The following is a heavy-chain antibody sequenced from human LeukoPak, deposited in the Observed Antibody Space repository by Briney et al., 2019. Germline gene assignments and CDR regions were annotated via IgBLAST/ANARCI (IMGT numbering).Heavy chain of an antibody. V-gene: IGHV1-2*06. Sequence: ASVKVSCKASGYTFTGYYMHWVRQAPGQGLEWMGRFDPYSGGASYALKFEGRVTVTRDPSISTDYMELSRLRPDDTAVYYGAGGGSYGDVWGQGTAVTVSS. CDR3: AGGGSYGDV. J-gene: IGHJ3*01. D-gene: IGHD1-26*01. CDR1: GYTFTGYY. CDR2: FDPYSGGA.